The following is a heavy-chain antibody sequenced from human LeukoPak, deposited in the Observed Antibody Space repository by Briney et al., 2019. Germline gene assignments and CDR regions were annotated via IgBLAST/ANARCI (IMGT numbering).Heavy chain of an antibody. J-gene: IGHJ6*02. CDR2: ISYDGSNK. CDR3: AKDTVAAAGKGGYYYYYGMDV. CDR1: GFTFSSYG. Sequence: GGSLRLSCAASGFTFSSYGMHWVRQAPGKGLEWVAVISYDGSNKYYADSVKGRFTISRDNAKNSLYLQMNSLRAEDTALYYCAKDTVAAAGKGGYYYYYGMDVWGQGTTVTVSS. D-gene: IGHD6-13*01. V-gene: IGHV3-30*18.